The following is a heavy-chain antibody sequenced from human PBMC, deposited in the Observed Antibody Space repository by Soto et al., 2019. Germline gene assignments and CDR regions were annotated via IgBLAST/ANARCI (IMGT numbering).Heavy chain of an antibody. CDR3: GRPLSSSWQIDY. D-gene: IGHD6-13*01. J-gene: IGHJ4*02. Sequence: QLQLQESGPGLVRPSETLSLTCTVSGASISSSNYYWGWIRQPPGKGLEWIGSIYYSGSTNYNPSLKSRVIISVDTSKNQFSLTLTSVTAADTAVYYCGRPLSSSWQIDYWGQGTLVTVSS. CDR1: GASISSSNYY. CDR2: IYYSGST. V-gene: IGHV4-39*01.